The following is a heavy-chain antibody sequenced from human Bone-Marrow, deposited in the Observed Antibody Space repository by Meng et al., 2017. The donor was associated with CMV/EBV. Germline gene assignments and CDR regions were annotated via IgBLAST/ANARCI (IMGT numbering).Heavy chain of an antibody. V-gene: IGHV3-49*04. CDR3: TRDPLTDFWSDGVDV. CDR1: GFTFGDYA. D-gene: IGHD3-3*01. J-gene: IGHJ6*02. Sequence: GGSLRLSCRASGFTFGDYAMSWVRQAPGKGLEWVGFIRSKAYGGTTEYAASVQVRFIISRDDSKNIAYLQMNSLKIEDTAVYFCTRDPLTDFWSDGVDVWGQGTTVTVSS. CDR2: IRSKAYGGTT.